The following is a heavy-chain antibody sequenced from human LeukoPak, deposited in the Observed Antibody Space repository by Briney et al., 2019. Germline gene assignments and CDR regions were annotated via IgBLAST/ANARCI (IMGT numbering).Heavy chain of an antibody. CDR3: ARGLTYYYDSSGCP. CDR1: GFTFSSYS. J-gene: IGHJ5*02. V-gene: IGHV3-21*01. D-gene: IGHD3-22*01. CDR2: ISSSSSYI. Sequence: PGGSLGLSCAASGFTFSSYSMNWVRQAPGEGLEWVSSISSSSSYIYYADSVKGRFTISRDNAKNSLYLQMNSLRAEDTAVYYCARGLTYYYDSSGCPWGQGTLVTVSS.